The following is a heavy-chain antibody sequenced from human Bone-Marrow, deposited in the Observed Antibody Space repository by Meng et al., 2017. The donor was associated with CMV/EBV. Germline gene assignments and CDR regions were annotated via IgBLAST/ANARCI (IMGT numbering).Heavy chain of an antibody. D-gene: IGHD3-3*01. Sequence: GGSLRLSCAASGFTFSSYEMNWVRQAPGKGLEWMGWINPNSGGTNYAQKFQGRVTMTRDTSISTAYMELSRLRSDDTAVYYCAREGTIFGVVPYGGPFDPWGQGTLVTVSS. V-gene: IGHV1-2*02. CDR1: GFTFSSYE. J-gene: IGHJ5*02. CDR2: INPNSGGT. CDR3: AREGTIFGVVPYGGPFDP.